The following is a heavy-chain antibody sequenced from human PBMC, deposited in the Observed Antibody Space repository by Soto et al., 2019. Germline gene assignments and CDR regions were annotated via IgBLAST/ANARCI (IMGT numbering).Heavy chain of an antibody. V-gene: IGHV4-59*08. J-gene: IGHJ6*03. CDR2: IYYSGST. CDR1: GGSISSYY. CDR3: ARLRSYYYMDV. Sequence: PSETLSLTCTVSGGSISSYYWSWIWQPPGKGLEWIGYIYYSGSTNYNPSLKSRVTISVDTSKNQFSLKLSSVTAADTAVYYCARLRSYYYMDVWGKGTTVTVSS.